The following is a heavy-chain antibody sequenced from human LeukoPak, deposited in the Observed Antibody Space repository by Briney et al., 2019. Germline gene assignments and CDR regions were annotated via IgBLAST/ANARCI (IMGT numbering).Heavy chain of an antibody. Sequence: GGSLRLSCTASGFTFSGYSMNWVRQAPRKGLEWVAYITTSSTTIYYADSVRGRFTISRDNARNSLYLQVNGLRAEDSAVYYCARNFGSGSFLDYWGQGILVTVSS. D-gene: IGHD3-10*01. J-gene: IGHJ4*02. CDR3: ARNFGSGSFLDY. CDR2: ITTSSTTI. CDR1: GFTFSGYS. V-gene: IGHV3-48*01.